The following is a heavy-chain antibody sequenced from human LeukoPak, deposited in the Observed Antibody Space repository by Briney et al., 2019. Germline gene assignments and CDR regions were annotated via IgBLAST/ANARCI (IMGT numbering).Heavy chain of an antibody. J-gene: IGHJ4*02. CDR3: ARLPHKAAAGISSDY. D-gene: IGHD6-13*01. V-gene: IGHV4-59*08. CDR1: GGSISSYY. Sequence: SETLSLTCTVSGGSISSYYWSWIRQPPGKGLEWIGYIYYSGSTNYNPSLKSRVTISVDTSKNQFSLKLSSVTAADTAVYYCARLPHKAAAGISSDYWGQGTLVTVSS. CDR2: IYYSGST.